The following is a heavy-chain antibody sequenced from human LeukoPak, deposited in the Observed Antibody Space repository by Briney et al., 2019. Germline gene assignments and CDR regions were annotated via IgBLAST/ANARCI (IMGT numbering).Heavy chain of an antibody. V-gene: IGHV3-30*04. CDR3: ARDPTSVPRTFMDV. Sequence: GGSLRLSCAASGFTFSSYAMHWVRQAPGKGLEWVAVISYDGSNKYYADSVKGRFTISRDNSKNTLYLQMNSLRAEDTAVYYCARDPTSVPRTFMDVWGKGTTVTVSS. J-gene: IGHJ6*03. CDR1: GFTFSSYA. CDR2: ISYDGSNK.